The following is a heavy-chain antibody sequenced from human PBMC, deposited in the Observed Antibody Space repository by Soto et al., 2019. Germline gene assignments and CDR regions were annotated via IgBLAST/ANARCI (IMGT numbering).Heavy chain of an antibody. V-gene: IGHV4-59*08. Sequence: SETLSLTCTVSGGSISSYYWSWIRQPPGKGLEWIGYIYYSGSTNYNPSLKSRVTISVDTSKNQFSLKLSSVTAADTAVYYCARRNAGAVAALFWFDPWGQGTLVTVSS. CDR3: ARRNAGAVAALFWFDP. CDR2: IYYSGST. D-gene: IGHD6-19*01. J-gene: IGHJ5*02. CDR1: GGSISSYY.